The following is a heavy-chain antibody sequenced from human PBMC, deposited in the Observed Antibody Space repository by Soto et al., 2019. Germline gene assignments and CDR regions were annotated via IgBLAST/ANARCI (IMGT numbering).Heavy chain of an antibody. Sequence: QVQLVQSGAEVKKPGSTVKVSSKASGGTFSSYAIDWVRQAPGQGLEWMGGIIPIFGTANYAQKFQGRITITADESTSTAYMELRSLRSEDTAVYYCARGAHSDSRGYYYFYWGQGTLVTVSS. CDR2: IIPIFGTA. CDR3: ARGAHSDSRGYYYFY. D-gene: IGHD3-22*01. CDR1: GGTFSSYA. J-gene: IGHJ4*02. V-gene: IGHV1-69*01.